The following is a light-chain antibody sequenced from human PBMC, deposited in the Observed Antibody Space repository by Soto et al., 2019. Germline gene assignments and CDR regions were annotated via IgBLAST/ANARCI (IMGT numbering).Light chain of an antibody. J-gene: IGKJ5*01. CDR1: QSVLYSSNNKNY. CDR2: AAS. CDR3: QQLNSLLIT. Sequence: DIVMTQSPDSLAVSLGERATINCKSSQSVLYSSNNKNYLAWYQQKPGKAPKLLIYAASTLQSGVPSRFSGSGSGTEFTLTISSLQPEDFATYYCQQLNSLLITFGQGTRLEIK. V-gene: IGKV4-1*01.